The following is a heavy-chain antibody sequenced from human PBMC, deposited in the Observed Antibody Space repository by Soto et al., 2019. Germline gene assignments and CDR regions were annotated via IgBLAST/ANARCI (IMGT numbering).Heavy chain of an antibody. D-gene: IGHD2-15*01. Sequence: EVQLVESGGGLVQPGGSLRLSCAASGYTFSSYNMNWVRQAPGKGLEWLSFIVTNTSTTYYADSVKGRFTMSSDKAKNSVYLQMNCLRVEDTAVYYCARDDGYCSGGRCSAWFAPWGQGTLVTVSS. CDR2: IVTNTSTT. V-gene: IGHV3-48*01. J-gene: IGHJ5*02. CDR1: GYTFSSYN. CDR3: ARDDGYCSGGRCSAWFAP.